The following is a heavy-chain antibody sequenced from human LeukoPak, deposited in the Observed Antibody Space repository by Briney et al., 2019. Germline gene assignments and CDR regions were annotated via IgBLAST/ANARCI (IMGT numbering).Heavy chain of an antibody. Sequence: SETLSLTCAVYGGPFIDYYWSWIRQPPGKGLEWIGEINHSGRTNYNPSLESRVTISVDTSKNQFSLKLSSVTAADTAVYYCARGYCSSTSCYSYFDYWGQGTLVTVSS. J-gene: IGHJ4*02. V-gene: IGHV4-34*01. CDR2: INHSGRT. CDR1: GGPFIDYY. D-gene: IGHD2-2*02. CDR3: ARGYCSSTSCYSYFDY.